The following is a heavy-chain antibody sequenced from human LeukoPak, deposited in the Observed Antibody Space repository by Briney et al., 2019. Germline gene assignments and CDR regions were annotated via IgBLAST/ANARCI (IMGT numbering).Heavy chain of an antibody. CDR1: GGSISSSSYY. V-gene: IGHV4-39*01. CDR3: ARHHPNPPYCGGDFYRGAFDI. D-gene: IGHD2-21*02. Sequence: SETLSLTCTVSGGSISSSSYYWGWIRQPPGKGLEWIGSIYYSGSTYYNPSLKSRVTISVDTSKNQFSLKLSSVTAADTAVYYCARHHPNPPYCGGDFYRGAFDIWGQGTMVTVSS. CDR2: IYYSGST. J-gene: IGHJ3*02.